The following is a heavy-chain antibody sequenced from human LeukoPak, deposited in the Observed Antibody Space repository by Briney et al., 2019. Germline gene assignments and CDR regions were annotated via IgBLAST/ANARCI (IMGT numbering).Heavy chain of an antibody. CDR3: ARATLSDYYFNY. CDR1: GYTFTSYY. V-gene: IGHV1-46*01. CDR2: VNPSGGST. Sequence: ASVKVSCKASGYTFTSYYMHWVRQAPGQGLEWMGIVNPSGGSTSYAQKFQGRVTMTRDTSTNTVYMELSSLRSEDTAVYFCARATLSDYYFNYWGQGTLVTVSS. J-gene: IGHJ4*02.